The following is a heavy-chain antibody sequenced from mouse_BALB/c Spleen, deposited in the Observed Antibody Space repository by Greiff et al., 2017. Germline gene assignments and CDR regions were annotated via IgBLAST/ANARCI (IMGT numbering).Heavy chain of an antibody. D-gene: IGHD1-1*02. CDR3: ARHEGSYDAMDY. CDR1: GFSLTSYG. Sequence: VKLMESGPDLVAPSQSLSITCTVSGFSLTSYGVHWVRQPPGKGLEWLVVIWSDGSTTYNSALKSRLSISKDNSKSQVFLKMNSLQTDDTAMYYCARHEGSYDAMDYWGQGTSVTVSS. J-gene: IGHJ4*01. CDR2: IWSDGST. V-gene: IGHV2-6-2*01.